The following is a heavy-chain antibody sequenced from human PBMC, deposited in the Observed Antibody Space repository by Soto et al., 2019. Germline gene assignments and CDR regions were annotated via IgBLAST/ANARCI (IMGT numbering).Heavy chain of an antibody. CDR3: ARGADRRRWHTRADL. CDR1: GGTFSSYA. D-gene: IGHD4-17*01. V-gene: IGHV1-69*12. Sequence: QVQLVQSGAEVKKPGSSVKVSCKASGGTFSSYAISWVRQAPGQGLEWMGGIIPIFGTANYAQKFQGRVTITADDSTGTAYIELSRLRSEDTAVYYCARGADRRRWHTRADLWGRGTLVTVSS. CDR2: IIPIFGTA. J-gene: IGHJ2*01.